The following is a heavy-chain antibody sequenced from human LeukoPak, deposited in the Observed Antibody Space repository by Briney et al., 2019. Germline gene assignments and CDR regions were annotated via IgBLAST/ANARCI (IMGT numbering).Heavy chain of an antibody. V-gene: IGHV3-30*18. D-gene: IGHD4-17*01. CDR2: ISYDGSNK. CDR3: AKAPTGDYGDY. Sequence: GGSLRLSCAASGFTFSSYGMHWVRQAPGKGLEWVAVISYDGSNKYYADSVKGRFTISRDNSKNTLYLQMNSLRAEDTAVYYCAKAPTGDYGDYWGQGTLVTVSS. J-gene: IGHJ4*02. CDR1: GFTFSSYG.